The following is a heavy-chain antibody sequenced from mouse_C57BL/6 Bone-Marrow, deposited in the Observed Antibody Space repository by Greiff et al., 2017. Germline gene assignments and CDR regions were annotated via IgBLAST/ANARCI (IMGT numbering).Heavy chain of an antibody. D-gene: IGHD1-1*01. CDR3: ARRDYGSSWFAY. CDR1: GYTFTDYY. J-gene: IGHJ3*01. Sequence: VQLQQSGPVLVKPGASVKMSCKASGYTFTDYYMNWVKQSHGKSLEWIGVINPYNGGTSYNQKFKGKATLTVDKSSSTAYMELNSLTSADSAVYYCARRDYGSSWFAYWCQGTLVTVSA. V-gene: IGHV1-19*01. CDR2: INPYNGGT.